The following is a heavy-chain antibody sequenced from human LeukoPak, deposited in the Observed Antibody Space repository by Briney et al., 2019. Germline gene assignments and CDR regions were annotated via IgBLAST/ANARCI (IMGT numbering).Heavy chain of an antibody. CDR1: GYSFTSYW. J-gene: IGHJ5*02. CDR3: ACRDLTSTWSFP. D-gene: IGHD6-13*01. V-gene: IGHV5-51*01. Sequence: PGESLKISYQGFGYSFTSYWIGWVRQMPGKGMEWMGVIYPGDSRIRYNPSFQGQVTISVDKSISTAYLQWVSLKASDTAMYYCACRDLTSTWSFPWGQGTLVTVSS. CDR2: IYPGDSRI.